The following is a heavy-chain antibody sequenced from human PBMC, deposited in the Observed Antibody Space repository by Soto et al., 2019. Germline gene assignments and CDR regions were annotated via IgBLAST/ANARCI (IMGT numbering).Heavy chain of an antibody. Sequence: ASVKVSCKTSGYTFTSYAMHWVRQAPGQRLEWMGWINAGNGNTKYSQKFQGRVTITRDTSASTAYMELSSLRSEDTAVYYCARDMGFGLSDYWGQGTLVTVSS. CDR3: ARDMGFGLSDY. CDR2: INAGNGNT. V-gene: IGHV1-3*01. D-gene: IGHD3-10*01. J-gene: IGHJ4*02. CDR1: GYTFTSYA.